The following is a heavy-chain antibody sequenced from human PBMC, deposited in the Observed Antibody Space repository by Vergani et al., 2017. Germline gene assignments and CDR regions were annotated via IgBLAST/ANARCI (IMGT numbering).Heavy chain of an antibody. CDR1: GFTFSSYS. CDR3: ARGGQWELLSDY. J-gene: IGHJ4*02. V-gene: IGHV3-21*01. Sequence: VQLVESGGGVVQPGRTLRLSCAASGFTFSSYSMNWVRQAPGKGLEWVSSISSSSSYIYYADSVKGRFTISRDNAKNSLYLQMNSLRAEDTAVYYCARGGQWELLSDYWGQGTLVTVSS. D-gene: IGHD1-26*01. CDR2: ISSSSSYI.